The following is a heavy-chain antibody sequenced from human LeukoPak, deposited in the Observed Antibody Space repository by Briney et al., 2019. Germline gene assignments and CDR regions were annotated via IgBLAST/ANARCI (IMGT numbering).Heavy chain of an antibody. CDR1: GYTFTSYG. CDR2: ISAYNGNT. Sequence: GASVKVSCKASGYTFTSYGISWVRQAPGQGLEWLGWISAYNGNTNHAQKLQGRVTMTTDTSTSTAYLELRSLKSDDTAFYYCARDPHEFSSGWSHFNYWGQGTLVTVSS. J-gene: IGHJ4*02. CDR3: ARDPHEFSSGWSHFNY. V-gene: IGHV1-18*01. D-gene: IGHD6-19*01.